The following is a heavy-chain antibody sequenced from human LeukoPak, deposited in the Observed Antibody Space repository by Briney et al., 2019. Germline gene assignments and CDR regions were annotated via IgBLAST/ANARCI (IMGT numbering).Heavy chain of an antibody. D-gene: IGHD4/OR15-4a*01. V-gene: IGHV3-23*01. CDR1: GFTFSNYA. J-gene: IGHJ3*02. CDR3: ARGVVLSWPPVEAFDI. CDR2: ISNSGAGT. Sequence: GGSLRLSCAASGFTFSNYAMSWVRQAPGKGLEWVSTISNSGAGTYYADSVKGRFTISRDNAKNSLYLQMNSLRAEDTAVYYCARGVVLSWPPVEAFDIWGQGTMVTVSS.